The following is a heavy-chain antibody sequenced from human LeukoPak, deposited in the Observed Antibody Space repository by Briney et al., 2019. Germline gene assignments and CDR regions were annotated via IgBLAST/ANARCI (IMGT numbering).Heavy chain of an antibody. D-gene: IGHD3-16*01. Sequence: GGSLRLSCAASGFTFSSYSMNWVRQAPGKGLEWVAVILNDGSQEKYADSVKGRFTISRDNSKNTLFLQMNSLRAEDTAVYYCARDDALGDNALDIWGQGTMVTVSS. CDR1: GFTFSSYS. CDR3: ARDDALGDNALDI. J-gene: IGHJ3*02. CDR2: ILNDGSQE. V-gene: IGHV3-33*08.